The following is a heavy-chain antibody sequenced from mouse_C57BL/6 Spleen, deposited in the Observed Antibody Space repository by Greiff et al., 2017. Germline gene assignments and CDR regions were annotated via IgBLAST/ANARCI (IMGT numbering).Heavy chain of an antibody. D-gene: IGHD5-1*01. CDR3: ARSEYDYAMDY. CDR1: GYTFTSYW. J-gene: IGHJ4*01. V-gene: IGHV1-55*01. Sequence: QVQLQQPGAELVKPGASVKMSCKASGYTFTSYWITWVKQRPGQGLEWIGDIYPGSGSTNYNEKFKSKATLTVDTSSITAYMQLSSLTSEDSAVYYCARSEYDYAMDYGGQGTSVTVSS. CDR2: IYPGSGST.